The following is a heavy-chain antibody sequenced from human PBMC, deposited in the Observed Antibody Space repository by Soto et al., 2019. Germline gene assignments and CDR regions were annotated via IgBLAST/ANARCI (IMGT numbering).Heavy chain of an antibody. CDR3: ARTSYGSASSLAY. J-gene: IGHJ4*02. CDR1: GYMFTNYW. CDR2: IYPGDSDT. Sequence: GESLKISCKGSGYMFTNYWIAWVRQMPGKGLEWMGIIYPGDSDTRYSPSFQGQVSISADKSISTAYLQWTSLKASDTAMYNCARTSYGSASSLAYWGQGTLVTVSS. D-gene: IGHD3-10*01. V-gene: IGHV5-51*01.